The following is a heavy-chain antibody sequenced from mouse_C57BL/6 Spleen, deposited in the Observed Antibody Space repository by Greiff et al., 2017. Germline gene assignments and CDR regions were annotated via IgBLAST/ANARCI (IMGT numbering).Heavy chain of an antibody. CDR2: INPNNGGT. J-gene: IGHJ1*03. Sequence: VQLKESGPELVKPGASVKIPCKASGYTFTDYNMDWVKQSHGKSLEWIGDINPNNGGTIYNQKFKGKSTLTVDKYSSTAYSELRSLTSEDTAVYFCSRSDDYLYWYFDVWGTGTTVTVAS. V-gene: IGHV1-18*01. CDR1: GYTFTDYN. D-gene: IGHD2-4*01. CDR3: SRSDDYLYWYFDV.